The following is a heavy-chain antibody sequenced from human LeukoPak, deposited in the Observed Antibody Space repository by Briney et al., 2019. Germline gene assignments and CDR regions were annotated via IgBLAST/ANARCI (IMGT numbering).Heavy chain of an antibody. CDR2: IYYSGST. V-gene: IGHV4-59*01. Sequence: PSETLSLTCTVSGGSISSYYWSWIRQPPGKGLEWIGYIYYSGSTNYNPSLKSRVTISVDTSKNQFSLKLSSVTAADTAVYYCARDVREGCSGSSCYVAGAFDIWGQGTMVTVSS. D-gene: IGHD2-15*01. CDR3: ARDVREGCSGSSCYVAGAFDI. J-gene: IGHJ3*02. CDR1: GGSISSYY.